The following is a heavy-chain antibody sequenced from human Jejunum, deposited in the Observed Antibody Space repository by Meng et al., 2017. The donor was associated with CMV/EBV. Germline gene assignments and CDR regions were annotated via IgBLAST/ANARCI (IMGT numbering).Heavy chain of an antibody. J-gene: IGHJ4*02. Sequence: EPLSLPCAVCGGSVSDYNWSWFRQTPGKGLEWIGEIIRGGATNYNPSLNSRLTISIDTSKNQLSLKVTSVTAADTAIYYCARGVGDYWGQGTLVTVSS. D-gene: IGHD1-26*01. CDR2: IIRGGAT. CDR3: ARGVGDY. V-gene: IGHV4-34*01. CDR1: GGSVSDYN.